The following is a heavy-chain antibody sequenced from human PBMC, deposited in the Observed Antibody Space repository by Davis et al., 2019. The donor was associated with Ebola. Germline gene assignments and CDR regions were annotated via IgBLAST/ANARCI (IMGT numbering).Heavy chain of an antibody. V-gene: IGHV3-23*01. Sequence: GESLKISCAGSGFTFNFYVMSWVRQTPGEGLEWVSSIDGGDGSTHYADSVKGRFTISRDNSKNTLYLQMNSLRAEDTAVYYCARDLYDYIWGSYRLSFDYWGQGTLVTVSS. CDR1: GFTFNFYV. CDR3: ARDLYDYIWGSYRLSFDY. D-gene: IGHD3-16*02. J-gene: IGHJ4*02. CDR2: IDGGDGST.